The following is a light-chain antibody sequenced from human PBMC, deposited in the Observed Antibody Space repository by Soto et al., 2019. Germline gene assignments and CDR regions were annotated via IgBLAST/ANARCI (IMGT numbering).Light chain of an antibody. CDR3: QQADSFPLT. V-gene: IGKV1-12*01. CDR1: QDISTL. Sequence: DIQLTQSPSFLSASVGDTVTITCRASQDISTLLAWYQQKPGKAPKLLIYGASTLESGVPSRFSGRGSGTDFTLTISSLQPEDFATYFCQQADSFPLTFGGGTKVDIK. CDR2: GAS. J-gene: IGKJ4*01.